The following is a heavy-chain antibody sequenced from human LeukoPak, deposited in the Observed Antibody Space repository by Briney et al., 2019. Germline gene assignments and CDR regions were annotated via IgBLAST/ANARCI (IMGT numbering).Heavy chain of an antibody. J-gene: IGHJ4*02. Sequence: ASVKVSCKASGYTFTSHGISWVRQAPGQGLEWMGWISAYNGNTNYAQKLQGRVTMTTDTSTSTAYMELRSLRSDDTAVYYCARDKFSAYYYDSSGFQPFDYWGQGTLVTVSS. CDR1: GYTFTSHG. CDR2: ISAYNGNT. D-gene: IGHD3-22*01. V-gene: IGHV1-18*01. CDR3: ARDKFSAYYYDSSGFQPFDY.